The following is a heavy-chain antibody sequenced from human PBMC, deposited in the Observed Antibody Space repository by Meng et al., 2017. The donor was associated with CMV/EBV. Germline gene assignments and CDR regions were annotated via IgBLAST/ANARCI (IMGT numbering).Heavy chain of an antibody. Sequence: SGFIFNHYALPWVRQAPGKGLEWVSSITGSGDTTYYADSVKGRFTISRDNSKNTLYLQVNSLRAEDTALYYCVKDPGSTRPFNWFDPWGQGTLVTVSS. J-gene: IGHJ5*02. CDR3: VKDPGSTRPFNWFDP. CDR2: ITGSGDTT. CDR1: GFIFNHYA. V-gene: IGHV3-23*01. D-gene: IGHD6-6*01.